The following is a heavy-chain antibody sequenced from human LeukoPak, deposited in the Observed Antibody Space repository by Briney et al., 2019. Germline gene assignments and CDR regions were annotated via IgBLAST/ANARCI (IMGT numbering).Heavy chain of an antibody. CDR3: ARARLDSSGRFDS. Sequence: PSETLSLTCTVSGASISNCNCAWIRQPPGRRLEWVGYIHASGNTNYNPSLKSRVTISKDTSKTQFSLRLSSVTSADTAVYYCARARLDSSGRFDSWGQGTLVTVSS. J-gene: IGHJ4*02. CDR1: GASISNCN. D-gene: IGHD3-22*01. V-gene: IGHV4-59*01. CDR2: IHASGNT.